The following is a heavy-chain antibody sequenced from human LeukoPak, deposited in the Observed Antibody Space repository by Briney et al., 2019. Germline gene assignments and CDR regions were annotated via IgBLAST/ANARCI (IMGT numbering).Heavy chain of an antibody. Sequence: GGSLRLSCAASGFTFSSYAMSWVRQAPGKGLEWVSTITTSDGNTYYADSVKGRFTVSRDNSKNTLYLQMNSLRAEDTAVYYCAKDGGLWVSAHWGDSWGRGTLVTVSS. CDR2: ITTSDGNT. D-gene: IGHD7-27*01. V-gene: IGHV3-23*01. CDR3: AKDGGLWVSAHWGDS. J-gene: IGHJ4*02. CDR1: GFTFSSYA.